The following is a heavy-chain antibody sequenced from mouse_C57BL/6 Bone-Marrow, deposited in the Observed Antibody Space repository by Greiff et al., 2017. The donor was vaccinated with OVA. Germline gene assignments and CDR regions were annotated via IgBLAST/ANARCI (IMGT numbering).Heavy chain of an antibody. J-gene: IGHJ1*03. V-gene: IGHV5-4*01. D-gene: IGHD1-1*01. Sequence: EVQGVESGGGLVKPGGSLKLSCAASGFTFSSYAMSWVRQTPEKRLEWVATISDGGSYTYYPDNVKGRFTISRDNAKNNLYLQMSHLKSEDTAMYYCARDRYGSSYDWYFDVWGTGTTVTVSS. CDR1: GFTFSSYA. CDR2: ISDGGSYT. CDR3: ARDRYGSSYDWYFDV.